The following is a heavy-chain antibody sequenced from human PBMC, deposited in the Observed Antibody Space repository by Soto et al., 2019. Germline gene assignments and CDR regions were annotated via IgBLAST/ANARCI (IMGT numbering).Heavy chain of an antibody. CDR3: ARHVEGPVVAATNWFDP. V-gene: IGHV4-39*01. D-gene: IGHD2-21*02. CDR1: GGSVSSSYSY. CDR2: IYYSGST. J-gene: IGHJ5*02. Sequence: SETLSLTCNVSGGSVSSSYSYWGWIRQPPGKGLEWIGSIYYSGSTWYNPSLKSRVSLSVHTSKNQFSLNLRSVTAADTALYYCARHVEGPVVAATNWFDPWGQGTLVTVSS.